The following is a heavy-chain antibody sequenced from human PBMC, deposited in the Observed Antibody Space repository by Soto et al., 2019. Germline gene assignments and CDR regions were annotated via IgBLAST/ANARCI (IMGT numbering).Heavy chain of an antibody. V-gene: IGHV4-30-4*01. CDR3: ASLSPDASYFDY. Sequence: SETLSLTCTVSGDSISSGDYYWSWIRQPPGKGLEWIGFIYYSGSTYYNPSLKSRVTISVDTSKNQFSLKLSSVTAADTAVYYCASLSPDASYFDYWGQGTLVTVSS. CDR1: GDSISSGDYY. J-gene: IGHJ4*02. CDR2: IYYSGST.